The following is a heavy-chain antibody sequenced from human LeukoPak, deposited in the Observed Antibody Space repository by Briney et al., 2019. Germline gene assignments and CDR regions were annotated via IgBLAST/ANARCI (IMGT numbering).Heavy chain of an antibody. D-gene: IGHD5-24*01. CDR3: ARDRASGIPVLQTFDY. CDR2: FDPEDGET. Sequence: ASVKVSCKVSGYTLTELSMHWVRQAPGKGLEWMGGFDPEDGETIYAQKFQGRVTMTEDTSTDTAYMELSSLRSDDTAVYYCARDRASGIPVLQTFDYWGQGTLVTVSS. CDR1: GYTLTELS. V-gene: IGHV1-24*01. J-gene: IGHJ4*02.